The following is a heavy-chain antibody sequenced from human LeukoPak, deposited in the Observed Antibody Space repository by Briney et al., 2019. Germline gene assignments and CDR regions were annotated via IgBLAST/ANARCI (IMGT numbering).Heavy chain of an antibody. D-gene: IGHD3-10*01. J-gene: IGHJ5*02. CDR2: INHSGST. Sequence: SETLSLTCGVYGGAFSGYYWSWIRQAPGKGLEWIGEINHSGSTNYNPSLKSRVTILVDTSKNQFSLKLTSVTAADTAVYYCAKSLYGSGSYYNWFDPWGQGTLVTVSS. V-gene: IGHV4-34*01. CDR3: AKSLYGSGSYYNWFDP. CDR1: GGAFSGYY.